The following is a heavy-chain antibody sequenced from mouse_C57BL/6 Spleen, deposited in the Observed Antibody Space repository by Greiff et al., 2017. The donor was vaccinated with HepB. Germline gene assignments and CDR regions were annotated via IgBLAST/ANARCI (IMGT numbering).Heavy chain of an antibody. CDR3: ARKYYGSSPLYYAMDY. CDR2: INPYNGGT. Sequence: EVQLQQSGPVLVKPGASVKMSCKASGYTFTDYYMSWVKQSHGKSLEWIGVINPYNGGTSYNQKFKGKATLTVDKSSSTAYMELNSLTSEDSTVYYCARKYYGSSPLYYAMDYWGQGTSVTVSS. D-gene: IGHD1-1*01. J-gene: IGHJ4*01. V-gene: IGHV1-19*01. CDR1: GYTFTDYY.